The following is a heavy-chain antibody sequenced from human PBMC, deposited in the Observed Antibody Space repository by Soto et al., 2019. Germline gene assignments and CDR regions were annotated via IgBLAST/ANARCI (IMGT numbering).Heavy chain of an antibody. CDR3: ARDKARLQLGGNYYYILDV. V-gene: IGHV1-69*12. J-gene: IGHJ6*02. CDR2: IMPVFRTP. D-gene: IGHD2-15*01. CDR1: GGTFSNSA. Sequence: QVQLDQSGAEVKKPGSSVKLSCKASGGTFSNSAISWVRQAPGQGLEWMGGIMPVFRTPDYAQKFQGRVTITADEPTTTAYMESSGLKPDDTAVYYCARDKARLQLGGNYYYILDVWGQGTTVTVSS.